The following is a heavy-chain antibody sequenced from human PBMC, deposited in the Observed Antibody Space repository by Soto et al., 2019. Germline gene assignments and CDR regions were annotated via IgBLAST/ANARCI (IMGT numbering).Heavy chain of an antibody. Sequence: PAETLSLACTVSVGSSSSGDYYWSWIRQPPGKGLEWIGYIYYSGSTYYNPSLKSRVTISVDTSKNQFSLKLSSVTAADTAVYYCARDLYYDSSGYYQYYFDYWGQGTLVTVSS. V-gene: IGHV4-30-4*01. CDR3: ARDLYYDSSGYYQYYFDY. J-gene: IGHJ4*02. D-gene: IGHD3-22*01. CDR2: IYYSGST. CDR1: VGSSSSGDYY.